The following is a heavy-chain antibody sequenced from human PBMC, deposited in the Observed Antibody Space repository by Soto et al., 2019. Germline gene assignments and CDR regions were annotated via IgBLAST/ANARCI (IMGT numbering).Heavy chain of an antibody. J-gene: IGHJ4*02. CDR2: ISRSGGTI. Sequence: GGSLRLSCAASGFTFSDYYMSWIRQAPGKGLEWVSYISRSGGTIFYADSVKGRFTISRDNAKNSLYLQMNSLRADDAAVYYCARAFSVAGDFESWGQGTLVTVSS. CDR3: ARAFSVAGDFES. CDR1: GFTFSDYY. V-gene: IGHV3-11*01. D-gene: IGHD6-19*01.